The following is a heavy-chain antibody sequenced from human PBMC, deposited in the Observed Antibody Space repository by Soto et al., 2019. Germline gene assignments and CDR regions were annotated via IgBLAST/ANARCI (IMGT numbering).Heavy chain of an antibody. Sequence: EVQLVESGGGLVQPGRSLRLSCAASGFTFDDYAMHWVRQAPGKGLEWVSGISWNSGSIGYADSVKGRFTISRDNAKNSLYLQMNSLRAEDTALYYCAAGGVAVAAEGYFDYWGQGTLVTVSS. CDR3: AAGGVAVAAEGYFDY. CDR2: ISWNSGSI. CDR1: GFTFDDYA. V-gene: IGHV3-9*01. J-gene: IGHJ4*02. D-gene: IGHD6-19*01.